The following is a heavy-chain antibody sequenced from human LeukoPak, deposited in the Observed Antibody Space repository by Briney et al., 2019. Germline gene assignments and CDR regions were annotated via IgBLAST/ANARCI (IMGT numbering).Heavy chain of an antibody. J-gene: IGHJ4*02. CDR2: ISGTGGNT. CDR3: AKNIDSGTYYGSFDY. CDR1: GFTFSAYA. D-gene: IGHD3-10*01. Sequence: GGSLRLSCAASGFTFSAYAMNWVRQPPGKGLEWVSVISGTGGNTYYADSVKGRFTISRDNSKNTLYLQMNSLRAEDTAVYYCAKNIDSGTYYGSFDYWGQGTLVTVSS. V-gene: IGHV3-23*01.